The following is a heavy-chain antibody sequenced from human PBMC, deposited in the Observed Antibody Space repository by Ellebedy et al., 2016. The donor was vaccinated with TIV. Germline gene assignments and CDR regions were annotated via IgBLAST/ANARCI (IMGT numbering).Heavy chain of an antibody. Sequence: ASVKVSCXASGYTFTRYYIHWIRQAPGQGLEWMGLINPRDGSTNYAQKFQGRVTMTRDTSTSTVYMELSSLRSEDTAVFYCARDVGLIRDWVDPWGQGTLVTVSS. D-gene: IGHD2-15*01. CDR2: INPRDGST. V-gene: IGHV1-46*01. CDR3: ARDVGLIRDWVDP. CDR1: GYTFTRYY. J-gene: IGHJ5*02.